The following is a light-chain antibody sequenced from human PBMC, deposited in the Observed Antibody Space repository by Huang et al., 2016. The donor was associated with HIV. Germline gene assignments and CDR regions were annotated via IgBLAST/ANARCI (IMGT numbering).Light chain of an antibody. V-gene: IGKV3D-15*01. J-gene: IGKJ5*01. CDR1: QSVTTN. Sequence: EMVMTQSPATLSASPGERATLSCRASQSVTTNLAWYQQKPGQGPRLPIYGASTRATGSPDRFSGSGSGTEFTLTISSLQSEDFAVYYCLQYSRWPPVTFGQGTRLE. CDR3: LQYSRWPPVT. CDR2: GAS.